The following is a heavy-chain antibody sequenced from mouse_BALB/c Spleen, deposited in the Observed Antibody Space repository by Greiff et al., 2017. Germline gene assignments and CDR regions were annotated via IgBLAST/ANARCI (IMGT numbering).Heavy chain of an antibody. J-gene: IGHJ2*01. V-gene: IGHV1-7*01. CDR3: ARRATENFDY. CDR2: INPSTGYT. D-gene: IGHD3-3*01. CDR1: GYTFTSYW. Sequence: QVQLQQSGAELAKPGASVKMSCKASGYTFTSYWMHWVKQRPGQGLEWIGYINPSTGYTEYNQKFKDKATLTADKSSSTAYMQLSSLTSEDSAVYYCARRATENFDYGGQGTTLTVSS.